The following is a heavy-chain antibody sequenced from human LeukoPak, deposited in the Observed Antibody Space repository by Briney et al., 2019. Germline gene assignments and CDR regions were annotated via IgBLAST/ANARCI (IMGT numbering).Heavy chain of an antibody. V-gene: IGHV1-18*01. CDR3: AREAGYYDSSGYYYFDY. CDR1: GYTFTSYG. D-gene: IGHD3-22*01. J-gene: IGHJ4*02. CDR2: ISAYNRNT. Sequence: ASVKVSCKASGYTFTSYGISWVRQAPGQGLEWMGWISAYNRNTNYAQKLQGRVTMTTDTSPSTAHMELRSLRSDDTAVYYCAREAGYYDSSGYYYFDYWRQGTLVTVPS.